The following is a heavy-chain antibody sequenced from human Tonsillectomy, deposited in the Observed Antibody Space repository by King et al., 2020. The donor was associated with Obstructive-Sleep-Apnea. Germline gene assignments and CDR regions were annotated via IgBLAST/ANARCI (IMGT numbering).Heavy chain of an antibody. V-gene: IGHV3-30*02. Sequence: ESGGGVVQPGRSLRLSCAASGFTFSSYGMHWARQAPGKGLEWVAFIRYDGSNKYYADSVKGRFTISRDNSKNTLHLQMNSLRAEDTAVYYCAKDHPSADYWGQGTLVTVSS. CDR1: GFTFSSYG. J-gene: IGHJ4*02. CDR2: IRYDGSNK. CDR3: AKDHPSADY.